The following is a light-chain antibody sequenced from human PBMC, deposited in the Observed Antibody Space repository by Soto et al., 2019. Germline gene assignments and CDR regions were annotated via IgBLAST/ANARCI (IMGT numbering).Light chain of an antibody. CDR3: SSYTSSSTYV. CDR2: DVS. Sequence: QSALTQPASVSGSPGQSIAISCTGASSDVGGYNYVSWYQQHPGKAPRLMIYDVSNRPSGVSDRFSGSKSGNTASLTISGLQAEDEAEYYCSSYTSSSTYVFGTGTKVPVL. V-gene: IGLV2-14*01. CDR1: SSDVGGYNY. J-gene: IGLJ1*01.